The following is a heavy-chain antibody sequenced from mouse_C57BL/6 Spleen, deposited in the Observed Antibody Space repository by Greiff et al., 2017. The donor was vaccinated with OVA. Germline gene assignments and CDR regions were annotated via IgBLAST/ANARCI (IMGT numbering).Heavy chain of an antibody. CDR1: GYTFTSYW. J-gene: IGHJ2*01. Sequence: QVQLQQPGAELVRPGSSVKLSCKASGYTFTSYWMHWVKQRPIQGLEWIGNIDPSDSETHYNQKFKDKATLTVDKSSSTAYMQLSSLTSEDSAVSYTARGGTTVVDYFYSWGQDTTLSDS. V-gene: IGHV1-52*01. D-gene: IGHD1-1*01. CDR2: IDPSDSET. CDR3: ARGGTTVVDYFYS.